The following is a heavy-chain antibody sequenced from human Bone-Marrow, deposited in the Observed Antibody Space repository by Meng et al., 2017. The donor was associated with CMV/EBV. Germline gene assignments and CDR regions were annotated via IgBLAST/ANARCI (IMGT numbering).Heavy chain of an antibody. D-gene: IGHD1-26*01. V-gene: IGHV3-21*01. CDR1: GFTFSSYS. Sequence: LSLTCAASGFTFSSYSMKWVRQAPGKGLEWVSSISSGSSSYIYYADSVKGRFTISRDNAKDSLYLQMSSLRGEDTAVYYCAKDGELGDAFDIWGQGTMVTVSS. CDR3: AKDGELGDAFDI. CDR2: ISSGSSSYI. J-gene: IGHJ3*02.